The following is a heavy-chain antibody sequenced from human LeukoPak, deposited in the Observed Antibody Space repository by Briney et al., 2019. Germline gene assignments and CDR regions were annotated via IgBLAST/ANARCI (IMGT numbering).Heavy chain of an antibody. CDR2: IRYDGSNK. CDR3: AKDRRFLESRFDY. Sequence: PGGSLRLSCAASGFTFSSYGMHWVRQAPGKGLEWVAFIRYDGSNKYYADSVKGRFTISRDNSKNTLYLQMNSLRAEDTAVYYCAKDRRFLESRFDYWGQGTLVTVSS. CDR1: GFTFSSYG. V-gene: IGHV3-30*02. J-gene: IGHJ4*02. D-gene: IGHD3-3*01.